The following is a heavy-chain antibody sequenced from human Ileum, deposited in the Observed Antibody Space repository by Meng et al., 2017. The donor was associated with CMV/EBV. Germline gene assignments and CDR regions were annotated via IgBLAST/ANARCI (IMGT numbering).Heavy chain of an antibody. J-gene: IGHJ4*02. D-gene: IGHD6-13*01. Sequence: SETLSLTCTVPGGSISSSSYYWGWIRQPPGKGLEWIGSIYYSGSTYYNPSLKSRITISVDTSKNQFSLKLSSVTAADTAVYYCAREIFGSGIAAAHYVDYWGQGTLVTVSS. CDR3: AREIFGSGIAAAHYVDY. V-gene: IGHV4-39*07. CDR2: IYYSGST. CDR1: GGSISSSSYY.